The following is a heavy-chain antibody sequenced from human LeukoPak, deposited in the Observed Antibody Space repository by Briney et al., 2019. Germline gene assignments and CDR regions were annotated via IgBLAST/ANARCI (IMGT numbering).Heavy chain of an antibody. V-gene: IGHV1-3*01. CDR2: INAGNGNT. J-gene: IGHJ6*02. Sequence: GASVNVSCKASGYTFTSYAMHWVRQAPGQRLEWMGWINAGNGNTKYSQKFQGRVTITRDTSASTAYMELSSLRSEDTAVYYCAREGPQPASYYYYGMDVWGQGSTVTVSS. D-gene: IGHD2-2*01. CDR3: AREGPQPASYYYYGMDV. CDR1: GYTFTSYA.